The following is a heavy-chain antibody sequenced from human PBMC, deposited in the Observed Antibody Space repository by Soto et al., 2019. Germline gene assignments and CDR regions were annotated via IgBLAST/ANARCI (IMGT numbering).Heavy chain of an antibody. CDR1: GYTFTSYD. CDR2: MNPNSGNT. D-gene: IGHD4-17*01. J-gene: IGHJ4*02. V-gene: IGHV1-8*01. Sequence: QVQLVQSGAEVKKPGASVKVSCKASGYTFTSYDINWVRQATGQGLEWMGWMNPNSGNTGYAQKFNGRVTKTMNTSRSKAYMNLSSLRSEDTAVYYCASSTNDSGDRHWGQGTLVTVSS. CDR3: ASSTNDSGDRH.